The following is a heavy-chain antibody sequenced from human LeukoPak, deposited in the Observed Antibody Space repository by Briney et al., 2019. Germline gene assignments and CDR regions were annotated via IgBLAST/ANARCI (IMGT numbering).Heavy chain of an antibody. CDR3: ARDQWVPAAIFDY. CDR2: INPNSGGT. J-gene: IGHJ4*02. Sequence: GASVKVSCKASGYTFTGYYMHWVRQAPGQGLEWMGRINPNSGGTNYAQKFQGRVTMTRDTSISTAYIELSRLRSDDTAVYYCARDQWVPAAIFDYWGQGTLVTVSS. D-gene: IGHD2-2*01. V-gene: IGHV1-2*06. CDR1: GYTFTGYY.